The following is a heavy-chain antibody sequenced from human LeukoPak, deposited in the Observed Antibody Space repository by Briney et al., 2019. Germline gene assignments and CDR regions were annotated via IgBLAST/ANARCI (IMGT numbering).Heavy chain of an antibody. CDR3: AKEVESYDFWSGYYPGYFDY. J-gene: IGHJ4*02. V-gene: IGHV3-30*02. D-gene: IGHD3-3*01. CDR1: GFTFSSYG. Sequence: GGSLRLSCAASGFTFSSYGMHWVRQAPGKGLEWVAFIRYDGSNKYYADSVKGRFTISRDNSKNTLYLQMNSLRAEDTAVYYCAKEVESYDFWSGYYPGYFDYWGQGTLVTVSS. CDR2: IRYDGSNK.